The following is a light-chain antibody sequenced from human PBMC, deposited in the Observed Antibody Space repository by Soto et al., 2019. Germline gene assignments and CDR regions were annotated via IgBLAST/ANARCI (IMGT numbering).Light chain of an antibody. CDR1: SSNIGSNT. Sequence: QSVLTQPPSASGTPGQRVTISCSGTSSNIGSNTVNWYQHFPGTAPKLLIYTNNQRPSGVPDRFSGSKSGTSASLAISGLQSEDEADYFCAAWDDRLNGPVFGGGTKLTVL. J-gene: IGLJ2*01. V-gene: IGLV1-44*01. CDR2: TNN. CDR3: AAWDDRLNGPV.